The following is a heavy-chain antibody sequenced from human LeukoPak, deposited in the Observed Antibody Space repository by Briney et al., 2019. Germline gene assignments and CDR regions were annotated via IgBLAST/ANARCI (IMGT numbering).Heavy chain of an antibody. CDR2: IIPIFGTA. CDR3: ARAGVVGATPPHRRPVLDY. CDR1: GGTFSSYA. D-gene: IGHD1-26*01. J-gene: IGHJ4*02. Sequence: SVKVSCKASGGTFSSYAISWVRQAPGQGLEWMGGIIPIFGTANYAQKFQGRVTITADKSTSTAYMELRSLRSDDTAVYYCARAGVVGATPPHRRPVLDYWGQGTLVTVSS. V-gene: IGHV1-69*06.